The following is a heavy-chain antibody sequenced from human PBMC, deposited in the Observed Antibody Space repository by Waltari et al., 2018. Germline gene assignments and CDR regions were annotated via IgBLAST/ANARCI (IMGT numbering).Heavy chain of an antibody. V-gene: IGHV3-30*18. CDR3: AKDHGSSWYFIYYYMDV. J-gene: IGHJ6*03. CDR2: LSYDVSNK. Sequence: VQLVESGGGVVQPGRSLRLSCAASGFTFSRSGRHWGGQATGQGLGWVAVLSYDVSNKYYADSVKGRFTISRDNSKNTLYLQMNSLRAEDTAVYYCAKDHGSSWYFIYYYMDVWGKGTTVTVSS. CDR1: GFTFSRSG. D-gene: IGHD6-13*01.